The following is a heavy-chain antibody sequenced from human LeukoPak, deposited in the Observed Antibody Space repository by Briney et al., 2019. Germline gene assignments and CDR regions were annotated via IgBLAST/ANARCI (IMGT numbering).Heavy chain of an antibody. Sequence: SETLSLTCAVYGGSFSGYYWSWIRQPPGKGLEWIGEINHSGSTNYNPSLKSRVTISVDTSKNQFSLKLSSVTAADTAVYYCARRSSGWHGNAFDIWGQGTMVTVSS. CDR2: INHSGST. J-gene: IGHJ3*02. CDR3: ARRSSGWHGNAFDI. V-gene: IGHV4-34*01. D-gene: IGHD6-19*01. CDR1: GGSFSGYY.